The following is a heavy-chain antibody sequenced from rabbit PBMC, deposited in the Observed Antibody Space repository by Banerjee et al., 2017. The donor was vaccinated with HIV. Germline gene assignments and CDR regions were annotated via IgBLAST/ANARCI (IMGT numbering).Heavy chain of an antibody. CDR1: GFYFSSSSG. V-gene: IGHV1S45*01. D-gene: IGHD4-1*01. Sequence: QEQLEESGGDLVQPEGSLTLTCKASGFYFSSSSGICWVRQAPGKGLEWIACIYAGSSGHTYNGSLAKGRVNISKTASTTVTMQMTSLTAADTSTYFCARDLAGVICWNLGLWGQGTLVTVS. J-gene: IGHJ3*01. CDR3: ARDLAGVICWNLGL. CDR2: IYAGSSGHT.